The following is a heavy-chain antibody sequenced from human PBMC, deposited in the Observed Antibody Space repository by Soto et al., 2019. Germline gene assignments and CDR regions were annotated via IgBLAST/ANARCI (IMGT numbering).Heavy chain of an antibody. CDR1: GGSISSGGYY. D-gene: IGHD3-3*01. J-gene: IGHJ5*02. Sequence: SETLSLTCTVSGGSISSGGYYWSWIRQHPGKGLGWIGYIYYSGSTYYNPSLKSRVTISVDTSKNQFSLKLSSVTAADTAVYYCARGFAGDYDFLAWFDPWGQGTLVTVSS. V-gene: IGHV4-31*03. CDR2: IYYSGST. CDR3: ARGFAGDYDFLAWFDP.